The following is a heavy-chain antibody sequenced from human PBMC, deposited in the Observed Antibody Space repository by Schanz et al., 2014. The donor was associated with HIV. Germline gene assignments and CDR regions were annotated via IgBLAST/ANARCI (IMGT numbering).Heavy chain of an antibody. CDR2: LYNGGDT. CDR3: SRVGGWGAFDF. Sequence: EVQLVEAGGGLVQPGGSLRLSCAASGFTFSRYWMSWVRQAPGKGLEWVSTLYNGGDTYYADSVKGRFTISRDNSKNTLYLQMSSLRAEDTAVYYCSRVGGWGAFDFWGQGTMLTVSS. CDR1: GFTFSRYW. V-gene: IGHV3-66*01. D-gene: IGHD3-10*01. J-gene: IGHJ3*01.